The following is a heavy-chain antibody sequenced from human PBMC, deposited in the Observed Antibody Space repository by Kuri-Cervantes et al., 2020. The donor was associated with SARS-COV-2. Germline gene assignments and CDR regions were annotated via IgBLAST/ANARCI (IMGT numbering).Heavy chain of an antibody. Sequence: SETLSLTCTVSGGSISSHYWSWIRQPPGKGLEWIGEINHSGGTNYNPSLKSRVTISVDTSSKQFSLHLGSVTAADTAVYYCARAYGFLRYIYYMDVWGRGTTVTVSS. CDR2: INHSGGT. V-gene: IGHV4-34*01. CDR3: ARAYGFLRYIYYMDV. D-gene: IGHD4-17*01. J-gene: IGHJ6*03. CDR1: GGSISSHY.